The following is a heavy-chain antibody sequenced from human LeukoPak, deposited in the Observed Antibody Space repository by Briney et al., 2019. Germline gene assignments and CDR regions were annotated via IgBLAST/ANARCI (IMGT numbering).Heavy chain of an antibody. Sequence: GSLRLSCAASGFTFSSYSMNWARQPPGKGLEWIGEINHSGSTNYNPSLKSRVTISVDTSKNQFSLKLSSVTAADTAVYYCASGGKHYYYYYMDVWGKGTTVTVSS. CDR1: GFTFSSYS. V-gene: IGHV4-34*01. CDR2: INHSGST. J-gene: IGHJ6*03. CDR3: ASGGKHYYYYYMDV.